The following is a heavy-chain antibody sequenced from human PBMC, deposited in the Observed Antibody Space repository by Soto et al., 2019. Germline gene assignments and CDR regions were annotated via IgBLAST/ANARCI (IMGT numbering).Heavy chain of an antibody. CDR2: INPAPGGA. J-gene: IGHJ4*02. V-gene: IGHV1-2*02. Sequence: ASVTVSCMASGSTFTGRYIHWVRQAPGQGLEWMGWINPAPGGATYAQKFQGRVSLTRDTSNSIAYMELSSLRSDDTAVYFCARDLGGSSSYLGYWGQGTPVTVSS. CDR1: GSTFTGRY. D-gene: IGHD6-6*01. CDR3: ARDLGGSSSYLGY.